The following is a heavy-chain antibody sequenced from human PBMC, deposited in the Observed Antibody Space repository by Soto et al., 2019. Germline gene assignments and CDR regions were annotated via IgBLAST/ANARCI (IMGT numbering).Heavy chain of an antibody. V-gene: IGHV3-48*03. CDR1: GFIFSDYE. D-gene: IGHD6-25*01. CDR2: ISISGTII. J-gene: IGHJ5*02. CDR3: AREGGFDWFYP. Sequence: GTLLLTCEVSGFIFSDYEMNWVRQVPGKGLEWISYISISGTIIHYADSVKGRFTISRDNAKNSVYLQMNSLRVEDTAIYYCAREGGFDWFYPWGQGTLVTVSS.